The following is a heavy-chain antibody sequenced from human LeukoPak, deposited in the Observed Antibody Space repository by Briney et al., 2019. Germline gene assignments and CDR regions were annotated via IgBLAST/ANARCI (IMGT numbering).Heavy chain of an antibody. CDR1: GGSISSFY. V-gene: IGHV4-59*08. J-gene: IGHJ4*02. Sequence: SETLSLTCTVSGGSISSFYWSWIRQPPGKGLEWIGYIYYSGSTNYNPSLKSRVTISVDTSKNQFSLKLNSVTAVDTAIYFCARNSPPHAYYFDFWGQGTLVTVSS. CDR3: ARNSPPHAYYFDF. D-gene: IGHD2-2*01. CDR2: IYYSGST.